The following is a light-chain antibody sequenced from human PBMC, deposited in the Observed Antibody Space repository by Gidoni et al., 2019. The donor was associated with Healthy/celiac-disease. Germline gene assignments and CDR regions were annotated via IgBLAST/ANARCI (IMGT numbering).Light chain of an antibody. J-gene: IGKJ1*01. CDR3: QQYGSSPPWT. CDR1: QSVSSSY. Sequence: EIVLTQSPGTLSLSPGERATLSCRASQSVSSSYLDWYQQKPGQAPRLLIYGASSRATGIPDRFRGSGSGTDFTLTISRLEPEDFAVYYCQQYGSSPPWTFGQXTKVEIK. CDR2: GAS. V-gene: IGKV3-20*01.